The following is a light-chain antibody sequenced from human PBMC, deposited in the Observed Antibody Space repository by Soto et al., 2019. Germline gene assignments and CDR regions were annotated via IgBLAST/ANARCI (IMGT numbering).Light chain of an antibody. J-gene: IGKJ4*01. Sequence: DIQMTQSPSSLSASVGDRVTITCRASHSIDFYLNWYQQKPGKAPKLLIYDASNLETGVPSRFSGSGSGTDFTFTISSLQPEDIATYYCQQYDNLPLTFGGGTKVDIK. CDR3: QQYDNLPLT. V-gene: IGKV1-33*01. CDR1: HSIDFY. CDR2: DAS.